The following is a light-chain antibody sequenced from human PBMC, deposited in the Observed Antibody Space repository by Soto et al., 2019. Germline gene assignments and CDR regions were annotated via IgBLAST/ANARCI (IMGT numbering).Light chain of an antibody. CDR1: QTISSW. Sequence: DIQITHSPSTLSGPVGDRVTITCLASQTISSWLAWYQQKPGKAPKLLIYKASTLKSGVPSRFSGSGSGTDFTLTISSLQPEDFATYYCLSGHSRPLGGGTKVDLK. J-gene: IGKJ4*01. CDR3: LSGHSRP. V-gene: IGKV1-5*03. CDR2: KAS.